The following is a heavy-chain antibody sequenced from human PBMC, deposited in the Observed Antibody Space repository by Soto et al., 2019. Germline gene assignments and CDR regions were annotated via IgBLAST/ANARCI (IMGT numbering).Heavy chain of an antibody. Sequence: PETLSLTCTVSGGSISSYYWSWIRQPPGKGLEWIGYIYYSGSTNYNPSLKSRVTISVDTSKNQFSLKLSSVTAADTAVYYCARDSSGNSSSWYLGYYGMDVWGQGTTVTVSS. CDR3: ARDSSGNSSSWYLGYYGMDV. CDR2: IYYSGST. V-gene: IGHV4-59*01. J-gene: IGHJ6*02. CDR1: GGSISSYY. D-gene: IGHD6-13*01.